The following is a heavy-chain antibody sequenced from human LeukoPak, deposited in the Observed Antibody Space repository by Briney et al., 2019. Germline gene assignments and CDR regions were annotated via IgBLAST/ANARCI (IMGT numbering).Heavy chain of an antibody. CDR3: ARGGWNKFDY. V-gene: IGHV4-59*01. CDR2: IFYSGTT. D-gene: IGHD3-22*01. CDR1: GGSISSYY. Sequence: SETLSLTCTVSGGSISSYYWSWIRQPPGKGLEWIGFIFYSGTTNYNPSLKSRVTISVDTSKNKFSLKLSSVTAADTAVYYCARGGWNKFDYWGQGTLVTVSS. J-gene: IGHJ4*02.